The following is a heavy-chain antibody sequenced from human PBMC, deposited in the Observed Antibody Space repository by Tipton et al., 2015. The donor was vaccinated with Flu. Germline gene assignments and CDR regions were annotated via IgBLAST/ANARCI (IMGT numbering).Heavy chain of an antibody. V-gene: IGHV4-4*07. CDR2: IYTSGST. CDR3: AREQLAFDI. J-gene: IGHJ3*02. Sequence: TLSLTCTVSGGSISSYYWSWIRQPAGKGLEWIGRIYTSGSTNYNPSLKSRVTMSVDTSKNQFSLQLNSVTPEDTAVYYCAREQLAFDIWGQGTMVTVSS. D-gene: IGHD1-1*01. CDR1: GGSISSYY.